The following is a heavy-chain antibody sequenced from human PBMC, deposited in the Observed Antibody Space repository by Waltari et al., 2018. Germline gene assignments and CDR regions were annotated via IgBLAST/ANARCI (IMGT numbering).Heavy chain of an antibody. J-gene: IGHJ4*02. Sequence: QAQLQESGPGLVKPSETLSLTCTVSGGSISSHYWSWIRQPPGKGLEWIGYIYYSGSTNYNPSLKSRVTISVDTSKNQFSLKLSSVTAADTAVYYCARTRYGDPYYFDYWGQGTLVTVSS. V-gene: IGHV4-59*11. CDR3: ARTRYGDPYYFDY. CDR1: GGSISSHY. CDR2: IYYSGST. D-gene: IGHD4-17*01.